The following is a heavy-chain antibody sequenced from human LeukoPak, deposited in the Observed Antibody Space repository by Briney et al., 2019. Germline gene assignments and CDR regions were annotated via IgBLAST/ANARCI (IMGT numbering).Heavy chain of an antibody. Sequence: GGSLRLSCAASGFTFSSYWMSWVRQAPGKGLEWVANIKQDGSEKYYVGSVKGRFTISRDNAKNSLYLQMNSLGAEDTAVYYCARAKCPTCFDYWGQGTLVTVSS. CDR2: IKQDGSEK. CDR3: ARAKCPTCFDY. J-gene: IGHJ4*02. V-gene: IGHV3-7*03. CDR1: GFTFSSYW.